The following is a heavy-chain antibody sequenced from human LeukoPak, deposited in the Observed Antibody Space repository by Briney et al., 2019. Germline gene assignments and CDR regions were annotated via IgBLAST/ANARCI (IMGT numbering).Heavy chain of an antibody. Sequence: SQTLSLTCTVSGGSISSGGYYWSWIRQPPGKGLEWIGYIYHSGSTYYNPSLKSRVTISVDKSKNQFSLKLSSVTAADTAVYYCARANYYGSNYYGMDVWGQGTTVTVSS. J-gene: IGHJ6*02. D-gene: IGHD3-10*01. CDR2: IYHSGST. CDR1: GGSISSGGYY. V-gene: IGHV4-30-2*01. CDR3: ARANYYGSNYYGMDV.